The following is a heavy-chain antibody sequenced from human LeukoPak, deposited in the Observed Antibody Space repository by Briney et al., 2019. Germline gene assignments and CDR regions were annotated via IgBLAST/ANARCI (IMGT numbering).Heavy chain of an antibody. Sequence: GGSLRFSCAASGFTFSSYAMYWVRQAPGKGLEWVAVISYDGSDKFYADSVKGRFTISRDSSKNTLYLQMNSLRPEDTAVYYCARARPSMWIDYWGQGTLVTVSS. CDR3: ARARPSMWIDY. CDR1: GFTFSSYA. D-gene: IGHD5-12*01. CDR2: ISYDGSDK. V-gene: IGHV3-30*04. J-gene: IGHJ4*02.